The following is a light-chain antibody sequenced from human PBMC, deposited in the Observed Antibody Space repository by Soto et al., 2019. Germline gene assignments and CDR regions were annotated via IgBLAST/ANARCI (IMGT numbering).Light chain of an antibody. CDR1: SSNIGSNT. Sequence: QSVLTQPPSASGTPGQRVTISCSGSSSNIGSNTVNWYQQLPGTAPKLLIYSNNQRPSGVPDRFSGSKSGTSASLAISGLQSEDEADYYCCSYAGSYTPYVFGTGTKLTVL. CDR3: CSYAGSYTPYV. J-gene: IGLJ1*01. V-gene: IGLV1-44*01. CDR2: SNN.